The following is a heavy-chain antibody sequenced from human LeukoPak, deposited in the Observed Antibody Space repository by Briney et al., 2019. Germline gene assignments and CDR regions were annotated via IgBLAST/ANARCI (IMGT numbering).Heavy chain of an antibody. J-gene: IGHJ4*02. Sequence: PSETLSLTCAVYGGSFSGYYWSWIRQPPGKGLEWIGEINHSGSTNYNPSLKSRVTISVDTSKNQFSLKLSSVTAADTAVYYCARGGAAAGTRLPYYFDYWGRGTLVTVSS. V-gene: IGHV4-34*01. CDR3: ARGGAAAGTRLPYYFDY. CDR1: GGSFSGYY. CDR2: INHSGST. D-gene: IGHD6-13*01.